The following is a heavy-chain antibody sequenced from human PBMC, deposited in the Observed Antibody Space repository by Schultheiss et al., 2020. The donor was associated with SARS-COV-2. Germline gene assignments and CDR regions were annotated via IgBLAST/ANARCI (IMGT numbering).Heavy chain of an antibody. CDR3: ARVSLRGSDY. J-gene: IGHJ4*02. V-gene: IGHV4-59*01. CDR2: IYYSGST. Sequence: SETLSLTCTVSGGSISSYYWSWIRQPPGKGLEWIGYIYYSGSTNYNPSLKSRVTISVDTSKNQFSLKLSSVTAADTAVYYCARVSLRGSDYWGQGTLVTVSS. CDR1: GGSISSYY. D-gene: IGHD3-10*01.